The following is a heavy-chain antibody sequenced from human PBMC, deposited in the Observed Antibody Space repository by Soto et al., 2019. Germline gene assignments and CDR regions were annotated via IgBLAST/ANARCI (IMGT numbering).Heavy chain of an antibody. CDR3: TTDSAYCSGGSCHSGGFDP. D-gene: IGHD2-15*01. CDR1: GLTLSNAW. V-gene: IGHV3-15*01. Sequence: EVQLVESGGGLVEPGGSLRLSCAASGLTLSNAWMTWVRQAPGKGLEWVGRIRSNTNGGTTDHAAPVKGRFTISRDDSKNTLYLQMNSLTTEVTAVYYCTTDSAYCSGGSCHSGGFDPWGQGTLVIVSS. J-gene: IGHJ5*02. CDR2: IRSNTNGGTT.